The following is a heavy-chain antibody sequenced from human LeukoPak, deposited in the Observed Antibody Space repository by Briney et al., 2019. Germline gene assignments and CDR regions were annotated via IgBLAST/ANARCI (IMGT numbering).Heavy chain of an antibody. Sequence: PSETLSLTCTVSGGSISSGGFHWTWFRQHPGKGLEWIGSISSGGYPYFKPSLKRRLFISLDTSKNQLSLKLISVTAADTALYYCAIAPITSPFYFDYWGQGTLVTVSS. J-gene: IGHJ4*02. CDR3: AIAPITSPFYFDY. CDR2: ISSGGYP. CDR1: GGSISSGGFH. D-gene: IGHD2-2*01. V-gene: IGHV4-31*03.